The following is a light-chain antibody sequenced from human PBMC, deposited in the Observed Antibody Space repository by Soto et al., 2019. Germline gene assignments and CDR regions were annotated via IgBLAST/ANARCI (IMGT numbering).Light chain of an antibody. Sequence: QSALTQPASVSGSPGQSITISCTGTSSDIGSYNYVAWYQQFPGKTPKLIIYEVRNRPSGVSFRFSGSKSGNTASLTISGLQAEDEADYYCCSYAGYSTYVFGTGTKVTVL. CDR3: CSYAGYSTYV. CDR1: SSDIGSYNY. V-gene: IGLV2-23*02. CDR2: EVR. J-gene: IGLJ1*01.